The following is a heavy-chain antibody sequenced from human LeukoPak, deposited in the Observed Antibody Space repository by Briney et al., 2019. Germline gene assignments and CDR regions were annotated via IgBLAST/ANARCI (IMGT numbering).Heavy chain of an antibody. CDR1: GGSVTSGSYY. D-gene: IGHD6-13*01. CDR3: ARGREYSSSWYALGY. Sequence: SGTLSLTCTVSGGSVTSGSYYWSWIRQPPGKGLEWIGYIYYSGSTIYNPSLKSRVTISVDTSKNQFSLKLSSVTAADTAVYYCARGREYSSSWYALGYWGQGTLVTVSS. J-gene: IGHJ4*02. V-gene: IGHV4-61*01. CDR2: IYYSGST.